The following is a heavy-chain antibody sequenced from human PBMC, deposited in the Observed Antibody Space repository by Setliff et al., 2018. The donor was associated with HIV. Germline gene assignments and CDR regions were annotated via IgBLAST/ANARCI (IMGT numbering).Heavy chain of an antibody. Sequence: ASVKVSCKASGYTFTNYYMHWVRQAPGQGLEWMGVINPTGHSTTYAQKFQGRVTMTRDTSTSTVFMDLSSLRSEDTAVYYCAGIRGGDAFDIWGQRTMVTVSS. D-gene: IGHD3-10*01. CDR2: INPTGHST. J-gene: IGHJ3*02. V-gene: IGHV1-46*01. CDR1: GYTFTNYY. CDR3: AGIRGGDAFDI.